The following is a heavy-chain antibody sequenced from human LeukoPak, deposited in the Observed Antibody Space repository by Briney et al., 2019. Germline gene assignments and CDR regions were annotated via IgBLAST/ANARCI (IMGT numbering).Heavy chain of an antibody. CDR2: IYHSGSTY. CDR3: ARVYGGNSRYFQH. V-gene: IGHV4-38-2*02. CDR1: GYSISSGYY. Sequence: NASETLSLTCTVSGYSISSGYYWGWVRQPPGKGLQWIGSIYHSGSTYYYNPSLKSRVTISVDTSKNQFSLKLTSVTAADTAVYYCARVYGGNSRYFQHWGQGTLVTVSS. J-gene: IGHJ1*01. D-gene: IGHD4-23*01.